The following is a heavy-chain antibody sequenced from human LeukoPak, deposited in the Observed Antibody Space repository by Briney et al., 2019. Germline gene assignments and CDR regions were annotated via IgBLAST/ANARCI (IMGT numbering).Heavy chain of an antibody. CDR3: ARARELKYYFDY. Sequence: ASVKVSCKASGYTFTSYSISWVRQAPGQGLEWMGWISAYNGNTNYAQKLQGRVTMTTDTPTSTAYMELRSLRSDDTAVYYCARARELKYYFDYWGQGTLVTVSS. V-gene: IGHV1-18*01. CDR2: ISAYNGNT. CDR1: GYTFTSYS. D-gene: IGHD3-10*01. J-gene: IGHJ4*02.